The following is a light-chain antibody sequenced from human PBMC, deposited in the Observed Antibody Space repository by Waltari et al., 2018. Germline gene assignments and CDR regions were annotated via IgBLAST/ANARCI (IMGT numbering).Light chain of an antibody. CDR1: SSDIGPYDY. J-gene: IGLJ2*01. CDR3: SSYETSNTVV. Sequence: QSALTQPASVSASPGQSITISCTGTSSDIGPYDYVSWYQQHPGKPPKLIIYGVTGRPSGISDRFSGSKYGNTASLTISGLQAEDEAFYHCSSYETSNTVVFGGGTKLTVL. V-gene: IGLV2-14*03. CDR2: GVT.